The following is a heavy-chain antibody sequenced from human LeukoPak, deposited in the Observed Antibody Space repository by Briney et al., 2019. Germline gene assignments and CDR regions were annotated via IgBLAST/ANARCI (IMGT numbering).Heavy chain of an antibody. CDR2: IYYSGST. CDR3: ARSSSHSSGWPFDY. V-gene: IGHV4-59*01. CDR1: GGSISSYY. J-gene: IGHJ4*02. D-gene: IGHD6-19*01. Sequence: PSETLSLTCTVSGGSISSYYWSWIRQPPGKGLEWIGYIYYSGSTKYNPSLTSRVTISVDTSKNQFSLNLSSVTAADTAVYYCARSSSHSSGWPFDYWGQGTLVTVSS.